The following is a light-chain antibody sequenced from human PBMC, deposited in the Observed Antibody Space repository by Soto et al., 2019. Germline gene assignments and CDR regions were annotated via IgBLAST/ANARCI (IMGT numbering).Light chain of an antibody. Sequence: QSALTQPPSASGSPGQSVTISCTGTSSDVGGYNYVSWYQQHPGKVPKLMIYEVSKRPSGVPDRFSGSKSGNTASLTVSGLQAEDEADYYCSSYEGSNTFVFGTGTKLTVL. CDR2: EVS. V-gene: IGLV2-8*01. CDR1: SSDVGGYNY. CDR3: SSYEGSNTFV. J-gene: IGLJ1*01.